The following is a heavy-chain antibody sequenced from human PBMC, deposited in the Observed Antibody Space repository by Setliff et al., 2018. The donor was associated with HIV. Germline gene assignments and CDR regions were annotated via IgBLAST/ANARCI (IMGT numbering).Heavy chain of an antibody. D-gene: IGHD5-12*01. CDR1: GYTFASYG. CDR2: SSAYNGRT. V-gene: IGHV1-18*01. CDR3: ARDIGDLVATILTFFDY. J-gene: IGHJ4*02. Sequence: ASVKVSCKGSGYTFASYGVSWLRQAPGRGLEWMGFSSAYNGRTNYAQKFQGRVTMTTDTSTSTAYMELRSLRSDDTAVYYCARDIGDLVATILTFFDYWGQGTMVTVSS.